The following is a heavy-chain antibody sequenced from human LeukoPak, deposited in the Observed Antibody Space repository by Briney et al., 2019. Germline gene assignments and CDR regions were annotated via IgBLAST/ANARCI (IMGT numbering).Heavy chain of an antibody. CDR1: GFTFDTYG. V-gene: IGHV3-30*18. CDR3: AKEKAIATINYGLDV. CDR2: IAYDGSNR. J-gene: IGHJ6*02. Sequence: PGGSLRLSCAASGFTFDTYGMLWVRQAPGKGLEGVAVIAYDGSNRVYADSVKGRFTISRDNSKNTLYLQMNSLRGEDTAVYYCAKEKAIATINYGLDVWGQGTTVTVSS. D-gene: IGHD1-1*01.